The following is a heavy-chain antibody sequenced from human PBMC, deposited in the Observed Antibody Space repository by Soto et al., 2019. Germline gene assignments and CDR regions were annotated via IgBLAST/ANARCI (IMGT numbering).Heavy chain of an antibody. V-gene: IGHV1-2*02. CDR3: ARNYGDFDDAFDI. J-gene: IGHJ3*02. CDR1: RWSFTSYY. CDR2: INPNSGGT. D-gene: IGHD4-17*01. Sequence: ASSKVSSPASRWSFTSYYMHWVRQAPGQGLEWMGWINPNSGGTNYAQKFQGRGTMTRDTSISTAYMELSRLRSDDTAMYYCARNYGDFDDAFDIWGQGTMVTVSS.